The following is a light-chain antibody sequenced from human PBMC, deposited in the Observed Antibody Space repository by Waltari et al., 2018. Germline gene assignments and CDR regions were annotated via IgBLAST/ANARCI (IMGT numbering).Light chain of an antibody. CDR2: PPS. Sequence: DIQMTQSPFFLSASVGDRVTISCRASQSISTYISWYQQTLGKAPILLVFPPSKLHTGVASMFSGRVAGSEFPLTITMLQAEKVATYYCLQSYSIPPTFGQGTKVEV. CDR1: QSISTY. CDR3: LQSYSIPPT. V-gene: IGKV1-39*01. J-gene: IGKJ1*01.